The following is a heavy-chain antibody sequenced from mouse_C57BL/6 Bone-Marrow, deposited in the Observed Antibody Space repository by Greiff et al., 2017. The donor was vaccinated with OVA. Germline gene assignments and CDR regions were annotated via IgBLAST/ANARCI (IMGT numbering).Heavy chain of an antibody. Sequence: VQLKQSGPVLVKPGASVKMSCKASGYTFTDYYMNWVKQSHGKSLEWIGVINPYNGGTSYNQKFKGKATLTVDKSSSTAYMELNSLTSEDSAVYYCARWEWLTPFAYWGQGTLVTVSA. D-gene: IGHD2-2*01. V-gene: IGHV1-19*01. J-gene: IGHJ3*01. CDR1: GYTFTDYY. CDR2: INPYNGGT. CDR3: ARWEWLTPFAY.